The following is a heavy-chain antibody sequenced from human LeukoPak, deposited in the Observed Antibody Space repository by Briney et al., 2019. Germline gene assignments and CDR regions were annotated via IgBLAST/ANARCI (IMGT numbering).Heavy chain of an antibody. CDR3: ARDRHLFVVVPAAIDY. CDR2: LYYSGST. J-gene: IGHJ4*02. V-gene: IGHV4-59*12. CDR1: GGSISSYY. Sequence: SETLSLTCRVSGGSISSYYWRWIRQPPGKGLEWIGYLYYSGSTNSNPSLKSRVTMSVDTSKNQFSLTLSSVTAADTAVYYCARDRHLFVVVPAAIDYWGQGTLVTVSS. D-gene: IGHD2-2*01.